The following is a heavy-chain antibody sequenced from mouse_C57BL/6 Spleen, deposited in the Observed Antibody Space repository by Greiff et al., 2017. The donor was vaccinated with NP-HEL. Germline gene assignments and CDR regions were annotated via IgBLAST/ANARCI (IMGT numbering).Heavy chain of an antibody. CDR1: GYAFSSYW. V-gene: IGHV1-80*01. J-gene: IGHJ2*01. CDR3: ARESIYYDEGNYFDY. CDR2: IYPGDGDT. Sequence: QVQLQQSGAELVKPGASVKISCKASGYAFSSYWMNWVKQRPGKGLEWIGQIYPGDGDTNYNGKFKGKATLTADKYSSTAYMQLSSLTSEDSAVYFCARESIYYDEGNYFDYWGQGTTLTVSS. D-gene: IGHD2-4*01.